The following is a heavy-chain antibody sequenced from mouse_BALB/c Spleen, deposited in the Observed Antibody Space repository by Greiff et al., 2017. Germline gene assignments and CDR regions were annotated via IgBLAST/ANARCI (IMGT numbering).Heavy chain of an antibody. CDR2: ISYDGSN. D-gene: IGHD2-1*01. V-gene: IGHV3-6*02. J-gene: IGHJ4*01. Sequence: VQLQQSGPGLVKPSQSLSLTCSVTGYSITSGYYWNWIRQFPGNKLEWMGYISYDGSNNYNPSLKNRISITRDTSKNQFFLKLNSVTTEDTATYYCASPYGKYYYAMDYWGQGTSVTVSS. CDR3: ASPYGKYYYAMDY. CDR1: GYSITSGYY.